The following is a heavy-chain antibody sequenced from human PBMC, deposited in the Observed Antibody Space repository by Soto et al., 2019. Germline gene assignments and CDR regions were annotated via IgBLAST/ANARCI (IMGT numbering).Heavy chain of an antibody. CDR3: ARGSITMVRGVTPILPPPGAMDV. V-gene: IGHV4-31*03. D-gene: IGHD3-10*01. CDR2: IYYSGST. Sequence: QVQLQESGPGLVKPSQTLSLTCTVSGGSISSGGYYWSWIRQHPGKGLEWIGYIYYSGSTYYNPSLKSRVTISVDTSKNQFSLKLSSVTAADTAVYYCARGSITMVRGVTPILPPPGAMDVWGQGTTVTVSS. CDR1: GGSISSGGYY. J-gene: IGHJ6*02.